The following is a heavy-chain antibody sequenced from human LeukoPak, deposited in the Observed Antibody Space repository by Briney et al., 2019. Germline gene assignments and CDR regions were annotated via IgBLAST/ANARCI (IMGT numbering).Heavy chain of an antibody. V-gene: IGHV3-30*18. CDR1: GFTFSSYG. Sequence: GGSLRLSCAASGFTFSSYGMHWVRQAPGKGLEWVAVISYDGSNKYYADSVKGRFTISRDNSKNTLYLQMNSLRAEDTAVYYCAKEGLPETNWNDGPHYFDYWGQGTLVTVSS. J-gene: IGHJ4*02. CDR2: ISYDGSNK. CDR3: AKEGLPETNWNDGPHYFDY. D-gene: IGHD1-20*01.